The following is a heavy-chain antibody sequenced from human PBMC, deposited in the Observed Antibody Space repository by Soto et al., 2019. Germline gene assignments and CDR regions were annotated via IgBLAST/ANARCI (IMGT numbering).Heavy chain of an antibody. Sequence: PGEYLKISCNGSGYSFSTYWIGWVRQMPGKGLEWMGVIVPGDSDTKNSPSLQGQITMSVDKSDSSAYLQWRSLKASDTAMYYCAAGYTTGPDAFDIWGQGTMVTVSS. CDR2: IVPGDSDT. CDR1: GYSFSTYW. J-gene: IGHJ3*02. CDR3: AAGYTTGPDAFDI. D-gene: IGHD6-13*01. V-gene: IGHV5-51*01.